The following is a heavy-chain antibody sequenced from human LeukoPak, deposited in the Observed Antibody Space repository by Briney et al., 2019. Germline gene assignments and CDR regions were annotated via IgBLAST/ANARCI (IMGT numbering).Heavy chain of an antibody. J-gene: IGHJ1*01. CDR1: GGSFSGYY. CDR3: ARGRGSGVRGFQH. Sequence: PSETLSLTCAVYGGSFSGYYWSWIRQPPGKGPEWIGEINHSGSTNYNPSLKSRVTISVDTSKNQFSLKLSSVTAADTAVYYCARGRGSGVRGFQHWGQGTLVTVSS. D-gene: IGHD2-15*01. CDR2: INHSGST. V-gene: IGHV4-34*01.